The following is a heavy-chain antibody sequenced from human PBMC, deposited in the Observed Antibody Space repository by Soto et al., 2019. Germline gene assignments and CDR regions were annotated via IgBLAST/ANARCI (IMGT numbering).Heavy chain of an antibody. CDR1: GGSVSSGSYY. Sequence: SSETLSLTCTVSGGSVSSGSYYWSWIRQPPGKGLEWIGYIYSGSTNYNPSLKSRVTISVDTSKNQFSLKLTSVTAADTAVYYCASSGAPARYLFDYWGQGTLVT. CDR2: IYSGST. V-gene: IGHV4-61*01. J-gene: IGHJ4*02. D-gene: IGHD1-26*01. CDR3: ASSGAPARYLFDY.